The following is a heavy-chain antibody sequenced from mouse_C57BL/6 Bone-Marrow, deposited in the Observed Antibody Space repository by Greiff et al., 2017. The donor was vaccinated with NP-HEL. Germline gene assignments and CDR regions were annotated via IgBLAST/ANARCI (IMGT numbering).Heavy chain of an antibody. Sequence: EVQGVESGGDLVKPGGSLKLSCAASGFTFSSYGMSWVSQTPEKRLEWVATISSGGSYTYYPDSVKGRFTISRDNAKNTLYLQMSSLKSEDTAMYYCARQGLRNYCYWYFDVWGTGTTVTVSS. CDR3: ARQGLRNYCYWYFDV. CDR2: ISSGGSYT. CDR1: GFTFSSYG. J-gene: IGHJ1*03. D-gene: IGHD2-1*01. V-gene: IGHV5-6*01.